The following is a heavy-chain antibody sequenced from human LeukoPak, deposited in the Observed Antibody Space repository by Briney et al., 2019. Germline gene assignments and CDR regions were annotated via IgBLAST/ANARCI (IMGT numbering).Heavy chain of an antibody. Sequence: GGSLRLSRAVSGFSFSNYWMTWVRQAPGKGLEGVANINQDGSEKNYVDSVKGRFTISRDNAKKSLYLQMNSLRAEETAVYFCARILRSGNSGYACDYWGQGALVTVSS. CDR2: INQDGSEK. V-gene: IGHV3-7*05. D-gene: IGHD5-12*01. CDR3: ARILRSGNSGYACDY. CDR1: GFSFSNYW. J-gene: IGHJ4*02.